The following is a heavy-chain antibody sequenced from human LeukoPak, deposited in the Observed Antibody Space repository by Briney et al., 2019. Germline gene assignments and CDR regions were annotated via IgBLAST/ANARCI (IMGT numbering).Heavy chain of an antibody. CDR3: SGLGIAAAGTDY. Sequence: GGSLRLSCEASGFTFSGSAIHWVRQASGKGLEWVGRIRGKVNSYATEYAASVKGRFTISRDDSRNTAYLQMNSLKTEDTAVYYCSGLGIAAAGTDYWGQGTLVTVSS. J-gene: IGHJ4*02. D-gene: IGHD6-13*01. CDR1: GFTFSGSA. V-gene: IGHV3-73*01. CDR2: IRGKVNSYAT.